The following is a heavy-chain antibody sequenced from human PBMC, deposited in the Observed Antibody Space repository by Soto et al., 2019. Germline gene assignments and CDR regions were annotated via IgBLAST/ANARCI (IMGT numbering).Heavy chain of an antibody. Sequence: GGSLRLSCAASGFTFSSYAMSWVRQAPGKGLEWVSAISGSGGTTYYADSVKGRFTISRDNSKNTLYLHMNSLRAEDTAVYYCATCGDYDGGRDYWGQGTLVTVSS. V-gene: IGHV3-23*01. CDR3: ATCGDYDGGRDY. CDR1: GFTFSSYA. CDR2: ISGSGGTT. J-gene: IGHJ4*02. D-gene: IGHD4-17*01.